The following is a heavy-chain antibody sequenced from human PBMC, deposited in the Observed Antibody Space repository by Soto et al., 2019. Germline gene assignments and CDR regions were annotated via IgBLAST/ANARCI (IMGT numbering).Heavy chain of an antibody. D-gene: IGHD3-16*01. CDR3: VKQTVELSLGGFDP. CDR2: INPSGGAT. CDR1: GYTFANYY. V-gene: IGHV1-46*01. J-gene: IGHJ5*02. Sequence: QVRLVQSGAEVQNPGASVKLSCEASGYTFANYYVHWVRQAPGQGLQWMGKINPSGGATTYAQKFQGRVTISWDASAKSVYMDMRSLSGDDTAVYCCVKQTVELSLGGFDPWGQGTLVTVSS.